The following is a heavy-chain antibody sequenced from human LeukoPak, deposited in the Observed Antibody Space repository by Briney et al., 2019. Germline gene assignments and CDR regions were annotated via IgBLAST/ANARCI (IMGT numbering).Heavy chain of an antibody. J-gene: IGHJ4*02. CDR3: AKFDNRIVGAASFNY. V-gene: IGHV3-30*02. D-gene: IGHD1-26*01. CDR2: IRFDGSNK. Sequence: GGSLRLSCAASGFTFSSYGMHWVRQAPGKGLEWVAFIRFDGSNKYYAGSVKGRLTISRDNSKNTLYLQTNSLRGEDTAVYYCAKFDNRIVGAASFNYWGQGTLVTVSS. CDR1: GFTFSSYG.